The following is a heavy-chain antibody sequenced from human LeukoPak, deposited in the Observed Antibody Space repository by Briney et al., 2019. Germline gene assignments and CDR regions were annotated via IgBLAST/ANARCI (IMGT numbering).Heavy chain of an antibody. Sequence: ASVKVSCKASGYTFTIYGINWVRQAPGQGLEWMGWISAYNGNTNYAQKVQGRATMTTDTSTNTAYMELRSLRSDDTAVYYCARDRTSHVVVPAAIDYWGQGTLVTVSS. CDR3: ARDRTSHVVVPAAIDY. CDR2: ISAYNGNT. J-gene: IGHJ4*02. D-gene: IGHD2-2*01. CDR1: GYTFTIYG. V-gene: IGHV1-18*01.